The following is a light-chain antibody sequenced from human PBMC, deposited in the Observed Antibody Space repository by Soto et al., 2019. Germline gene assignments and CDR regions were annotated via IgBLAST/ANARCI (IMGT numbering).Light chain of an antibody. V-gene: IGLV2-14*01. J-gene: IGLJ1*01. CDR1: SGDIGGYNY. CDR2: EVT. Sequence: QSALTQPASVSGSPGQSITISCTGTSGDIGGYNYVSWYQQHPGKAPKLLISEVTNRPSGVPDRFSGSKSGNTASLSISGLQAEDEADYYCCSYAGTYIGYVFGSETKVTVL. CDR3: CSYAGTYIGYV.